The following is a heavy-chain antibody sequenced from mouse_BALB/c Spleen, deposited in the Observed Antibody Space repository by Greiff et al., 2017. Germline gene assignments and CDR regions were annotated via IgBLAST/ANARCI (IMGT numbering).Heavy chain of an antibody. CDR3: ARCYYGYDRDEGFAY. V-gene: IGHV1-55*01. J-gene: IGHJ3*01. Sequence: QVQLQQPGAELVKPGTSVKLSCKASGYNFTSYWINCVKLRPGQGLEWIGDIYPGSGSTNYNEKFKSKATLTVDTSSSTAYMQLSSLASEDSALYYCARCYYGYDRDEGFAYWGRGTLVTVSA. D-gene: IGHD2-2*01. CDR2: IYPGSGST. CDR1: GYNFTSYW.